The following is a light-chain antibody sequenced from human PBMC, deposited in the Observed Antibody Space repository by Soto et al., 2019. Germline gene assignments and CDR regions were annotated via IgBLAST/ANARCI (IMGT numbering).Light chain of an antibody. Sequence: DIQMTQSPSTLSASVGDRVTITCRASQSIRNWLAWYQQKPGKAPKLLIYDASTLDSGVPSRFGGSGSGTEFTLTSTSLQPADFATYHCQQYNSSSFGFGPVTKVDL. CDR1: QSIRNW. CDR2: DAS. J-gene: IGKJ3*01. CDR3: QQYNSSSFG. V-gene: IGKV1-5*01.